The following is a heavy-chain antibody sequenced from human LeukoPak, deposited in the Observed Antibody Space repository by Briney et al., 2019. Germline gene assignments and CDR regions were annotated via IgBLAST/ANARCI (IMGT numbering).Heavy chain of an antibody. D-gene: IGHD1-14*01. V-gene: IGHV3-23*01. Sequence: GGSLRLSCAASEFTFSSYAMSWVRQAPGKGLDWVSAISGSGGSTYYADSVKGRFTISRDNSKSTLYLQMNSLRAEDTALYYCAREAHYPHMDPYLITLDSWGQGTLVTVSS. J-gene: IGHJ4*02. CDR2: ISGSGGST. CDR1: EFTFSSYA. CDR3: AREAHYPHMDPYLITLDS.